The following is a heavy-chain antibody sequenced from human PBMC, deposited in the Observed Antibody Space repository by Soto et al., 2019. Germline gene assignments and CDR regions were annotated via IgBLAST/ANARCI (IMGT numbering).Heavy chain of an antibody. Sequence: PLEILCPPCTFSCGPSSNYYCSRIRQPPRKGLGWLGYIYYSGSTNYNPPLKSRVTISVDTSKNQFSLKLSSVTAADTAVYYCARRRYYAFWSGYYYYYYMDVWGKGTTVTVSS. CDR3: ARRRYYAFWSGYYYYYYMDV. CDR2: IYYSGST. D-gene: IGHD3-3*01. V-gene: IGHV4-59*01. J-gene: IGHJ6*03. CDR1: CGPSSNYY.